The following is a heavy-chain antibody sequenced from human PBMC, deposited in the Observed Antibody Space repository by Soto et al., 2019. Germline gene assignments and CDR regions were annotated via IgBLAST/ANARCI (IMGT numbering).Heavy chain of an antibody. CDR1: GFTFSNYY. D-gene: IGHD2-2*01. CDR2: ITSSSAYI. V-gene: IGHV3-21*06. J-gene: IGHJ6*02. CDR3: SRGIVVVPAATGMDV. Sequence: GGSLRLSCGASGFTFSNYYMSWIRQAPGKGLEWVSSITSSSAYIYYADSAKGRFTVSRDNAKNSMYLQMNSLRAEDTAVYYCSRGIVVVPAATGMDVWGQGTTVTVSS.